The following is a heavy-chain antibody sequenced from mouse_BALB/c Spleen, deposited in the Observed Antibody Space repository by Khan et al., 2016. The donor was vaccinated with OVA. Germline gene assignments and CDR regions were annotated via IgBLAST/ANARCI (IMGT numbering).Heavy chain of an antibody. V-gene: IGHV5-17*02. CDR3: VRSGGNFHWYFDV. CDR1: GFTFSSFG. J-gene: IGHJ1*01. Sequence: EVELVESGGGLVQPGRSRKLSCAASGFTFSSFGMHWVRQAPKKGLEWVAYMSSGSSTIYYVDTVKGRFTISRDNPKNTLFLQMTSLRSEDTAMYYCVRSGGNFHWYFDVWGAGTSVTVSS. D-gene: IGHD2-1*01. CDR2: MSSGSSTI.